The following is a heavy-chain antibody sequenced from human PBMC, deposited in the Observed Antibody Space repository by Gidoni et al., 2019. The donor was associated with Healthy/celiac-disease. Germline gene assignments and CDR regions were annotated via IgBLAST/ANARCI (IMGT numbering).Heavy chain of an antibody. CDR3: ARVPFASSGYYSFDY. D-gene: IGHD3-22*01. V-gene: IGHV6-1*01. J-gene: IGHJ4*02. Sequence: QVQLQQSGPGLVKPSQTLYLTCPISGDSVSSNSADWNWIRQSPSRGLEWLGRTYYMSTWYHDDAVSVKSPITFYPDTSKNQFSLQLNSVTPEDKAVYYCARVPFASSGYYSFDYWGQGTLVTVSS. CDR1: GDSVSSNSAD. CDR2: TYYMSTWYH.